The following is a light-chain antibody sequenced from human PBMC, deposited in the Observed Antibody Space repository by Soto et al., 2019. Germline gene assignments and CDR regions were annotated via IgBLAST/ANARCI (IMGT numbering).Light chain of an antibody. Sequence: QSALTQPASVSGSPGQSITISCTGTSSDVGGYNYVSWYQQHPGKAPKLMIYDVSNRPSGISNRFSGSKSGNTASLTISGLQAEDEADYYCSSYTGSSTYVFGTGTKPPVL. V-gene: IGLV2-14*01. CDR1: SSDVGGYNY. J-gene: IGLJ1*01. CDR2: DVS. CDR3: SSYTGSSTYV.